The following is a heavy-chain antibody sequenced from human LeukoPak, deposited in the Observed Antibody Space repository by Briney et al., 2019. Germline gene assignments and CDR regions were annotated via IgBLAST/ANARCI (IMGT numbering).Heavy chain of an antibody. CDR1: GFTFSSYW. D-gene: IGHD6-13*01. J-gene: IGHJ3*02. CDR2: INSDGSST. V-gene: IGHV3-74*01. CDR3: ARSLTIAAAAIAFDI. Sequence: GGSLRLSCAASGFTFSSYWMHWVRQGPGKGLVWVSRINSDGSSTSYADSVKGRFTISRDIAKNTLYLQMNSLRAEDTAVYYCARSLTIAAAAIAFDIWGQGTMVTVSS.